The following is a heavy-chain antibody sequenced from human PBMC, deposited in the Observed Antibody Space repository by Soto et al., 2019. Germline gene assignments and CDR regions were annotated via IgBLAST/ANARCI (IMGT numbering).Heavy chain of an antibody. CDR2: VTSSASST. CDR3: AKGGAVLLDPFDV. CDR1: GFTFSSFA. D-gene: IGHD1-26*01. V-gene: IGHV3-23*01. Sequence: GQLLESGGGMVQPGGSLRLSCAASGFTFSSFAMNWVRLPPGRGLEWVAAVTSSASSTHYADSVKGRFTISRDNSKNTLYLQMNSLRAAGTAVYYCAKGGAVLLDPFDVWGQGTMVTVSS. J-gene: IGHJ3*01.